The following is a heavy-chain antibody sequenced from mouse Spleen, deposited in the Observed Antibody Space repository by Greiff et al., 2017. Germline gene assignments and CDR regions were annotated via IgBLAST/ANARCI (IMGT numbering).Heavy chain of an antibody. CDR3: AMEFSTMITTGGFAD. J-gene: IGHJ3*01. CDR2: IHPSDSDT. CDR1: GYTFTSYW. V-gene: IGHV1-74*01. Sequence: QVQLQQPGAALVKPGASVKVSCKAPGYTFTSYWMPWVEQRPGRGLEWIGRIHPSDSDTNYNQKFKGKATLTVDKSSSTAYMQLSRLTSEDSAVYYCAMEFSTMITTGGFADWGQGTLVTVSA. D-gene: IGHD2-4*01.